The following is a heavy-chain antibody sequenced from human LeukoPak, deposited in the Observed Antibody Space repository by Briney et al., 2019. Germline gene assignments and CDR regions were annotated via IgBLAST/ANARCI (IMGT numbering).Heavy chain of an antibody. Sequence: ASVKVSCKASGYTFTSYDINWVRQATGQGLEWMGRMNPNSGNTGYAQKFQGRVTMTRNTSISTAYMELSSLRSEDTAVYYCARVYGDTQMATIEYYFDYWGQGTLVTVSS. V-gene: IGHV1-8*01. CDR2: MNPNSGNT. D-gene: IGHD5-24*01. J-gene: IGHJ4*02. CDR3: ARVYGDTQMATIEYYFDY. CDR1: GYTFTSYD.